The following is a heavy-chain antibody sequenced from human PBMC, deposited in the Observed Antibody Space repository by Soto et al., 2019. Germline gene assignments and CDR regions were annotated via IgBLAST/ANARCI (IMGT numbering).Heavy chain of an antibody. CDR1: GYTFTGHY. V-gene: IGHV1-2*04. CDR3: AREQLVLGWYYYGMDV. Sequence: ASVKVSCKASGYTFTGHYMHWVRQAPGQGLEWMGWINPNSGGTNYAQKFQGWVTMTRDTSISTAYMELSRLRSDDTAAYYCAREQLVLGWYYYGMDVWGQGTTVTVSS. J-gene: IGHJ6*02. CDR2: INPNSGGT. D-gene: IGHD6-6*01.